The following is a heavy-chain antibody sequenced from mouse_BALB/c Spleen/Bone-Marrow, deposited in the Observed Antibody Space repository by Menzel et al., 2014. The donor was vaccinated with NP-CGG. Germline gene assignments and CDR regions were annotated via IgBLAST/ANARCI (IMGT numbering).Heavy chain of an antibody. V-gene: IGHV4-1*02. J-gene: IGHJ3*01. CDR2: INPDSSTI. CDR1: GFDFSRYW. D-gene: IGHD1-2*01. Sequence: EVKLLESGGGLVQPGGSLKLSCAASGFDFSRYWMTWVRQAPGKGLEWIGEINPDSSTINYTPSLKDKFIISRDNAKNTLYLQMRKVRSEDTALYYCAKNYYCSYVAYWGQGTLVTVSA. CDR3: AKNYYCSYVAY.